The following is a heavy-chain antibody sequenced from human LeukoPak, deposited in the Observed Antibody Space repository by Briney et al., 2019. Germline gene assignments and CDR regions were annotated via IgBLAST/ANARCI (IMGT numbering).Heavy chain of an antibody. CDR2: IRYDGSNK. V-gene: IGHV3-30*02. J-gene: IGHJ4*02. CDR3: AKDISGSGSYYNDY. Sequence: GGSLRLSCAASGFTFSNYAMSWVRQAPGKGLEWVAFIRYDGSNKYYADSVKGRFTISRDNSKNTLYLQMNSLRAEDTAVYYCAKDISGSGSYYNDYWGQGTLVTVSS. CDR1: GFTFSNYA. D-gene: IGHD3-10*01.